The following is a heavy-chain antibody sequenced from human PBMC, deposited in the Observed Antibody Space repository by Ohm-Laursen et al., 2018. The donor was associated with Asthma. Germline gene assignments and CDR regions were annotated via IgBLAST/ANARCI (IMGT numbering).Heavy chain of an antibody. CDR2: IKSKTDGGTT. V-gene: IGHV3-15*01. CDR1: GFTFSNAW. J-gene: IGHJ4*02. CDR3: ARDVMEWYLPAFDF. Sequence: SLRLSCSASGFTFSNAWMSWVRQAPGKGLEWVGRIKSKTDGGTTDYAAPVKGRFTISRDDSKNTLYLQMNSLRPDDTAVYYCARDVMEWYLPAFDFWGQGTLVTVSS. D-gene: IGHD3-3*01.